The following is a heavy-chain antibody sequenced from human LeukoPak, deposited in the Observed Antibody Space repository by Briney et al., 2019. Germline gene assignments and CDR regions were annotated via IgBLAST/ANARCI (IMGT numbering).Heavy chain of an antibody. D-gene: IGHD6-13*01. CDR2: MNPNSGNT. CDR3: ARGRYSSSWVQSAFDP. J-gene: IGHJ5*02. Sequence: GASVKVSCKASGYTFTSYGTSWVRQATGQGLEWMGWMNPNSGNTGYAQKFQGRVTMTRNTSISTAYMELSSLRSEDTAVYYCARGRYSSSWVQSAFDPWGQGTLVTVSS. CDR1: GYTFTSYG. V-gene: IGHV1-8*02.